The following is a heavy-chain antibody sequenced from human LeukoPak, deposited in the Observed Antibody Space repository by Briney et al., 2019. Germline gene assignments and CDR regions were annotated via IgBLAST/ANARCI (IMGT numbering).Heavy chain of an antibody. V-gene: IGHV4-59*01. CDR2: IYYNGYT. J-gene: IGHJ3*02. CDR3: VTHYGSAFDI. D-gene: IGHD3-10*01. Sequence: SETLSLTCTVSGGSISSYYWSWIRQPPGKGLEWIGYIYYNGYTNNNPSLKSRVTISLDTSKDQFSLKMTSVTAADTAVYYCVTHYGSAFDIWGQGTMVTVSS. CDR1: GGSISSYY.